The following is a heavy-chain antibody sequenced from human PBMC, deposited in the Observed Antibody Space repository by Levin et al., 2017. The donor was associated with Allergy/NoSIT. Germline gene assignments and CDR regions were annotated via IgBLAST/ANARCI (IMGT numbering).Heavy chain of an antibody. J-gene: IGHJ6*02. V-gene: IGHV3-48*01. CDR3: ARDLPEGSWYPRGMDG. D-gene: IGHD6-13*01. CDR2: ISSSSSTI. CDR1: GFTFSSYS. Sequence: PGGSLRLSCAASGFTFSSYSMNWVRQAPGKGLEWVSYISSSSSTIYYADSVKGRFTISRDNAKNSLYLQMNSLRAEDTAVYYCARDLPEGSWYPRGMDGWGQGTTVTVSS.